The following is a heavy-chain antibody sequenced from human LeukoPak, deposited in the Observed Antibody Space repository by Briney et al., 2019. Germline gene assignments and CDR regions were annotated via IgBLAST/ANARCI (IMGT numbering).Heavy chain of an antibody. CDR3: ARRSLVRSGGYFDY. J-gene: IGHJ4*02. CDR1: GGSISSGGYY. Sequence: SETLSLTCTVSGGSISSGGYYWSWIRQPPGKGLEWIGYIYHSGSTYYNPSLKSRVTISVDRSKNQFSLKLSSVTAADTAVYYCARRSLVRSGGYFDYWGQGTLVTVSS. V-gene: IGHV4-30-2*02. CDR2: IYHSGST. D-gene: IGHD3-16*01.